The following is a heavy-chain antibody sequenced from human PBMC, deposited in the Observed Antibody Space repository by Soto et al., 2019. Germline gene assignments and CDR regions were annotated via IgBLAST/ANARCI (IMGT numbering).Heavy chain of an antibody. Sequence: GGSLTPSCVDSTFNLKNYAMAWARQLPGKGREWHSALTETVVRTIYAASVKDRPRKSRDTPRKPLYLQMDRLPVADPAVIYCAKIKGVITFLHFDIWGQGTLVTVSS. V-gene: IGHV3-23*01. CDR1: TFNLKNYA. D-gene: IGHD2-21*01. CDR3: AKIKGVITFLHFDI. CDR2: LTETVVRT. J-gene: IGHJ4*02.